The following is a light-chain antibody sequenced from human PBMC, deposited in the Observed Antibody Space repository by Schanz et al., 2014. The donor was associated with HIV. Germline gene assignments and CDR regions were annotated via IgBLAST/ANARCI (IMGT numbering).Light chain of an antibody. CDR3: QHYAAEPRT. CDR2: GAS. Sequence: EIVLTQSPGTLSLSPGERVTLSCRASQSVGSSYLAWYQQKPGQAPRLLIYGASSRATGIPDRFSGSGSGTEFTLTISRLEPEDFAVYYCQHYAAEPRTFGQGTKVEIK. J-gene: IGKJ1*01. CDR1: QSVGSSY. V-gene: IGKV3-20*01.